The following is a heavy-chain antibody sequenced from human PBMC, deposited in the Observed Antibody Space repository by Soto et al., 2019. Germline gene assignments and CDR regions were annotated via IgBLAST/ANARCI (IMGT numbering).Heavy chain of an antibody. CDR3: ARDQSYGSGSYYTSDGMDV. CDR2: IYYSGST. D-gene: IGHD3-10*01. V-gene: IGHV4-31*03. CDR1: GGSISSGGYY. Sequence: PSETLSLTCTVSGGSISSGGYYWSWIRQHPGKGLEWIGYIYYSGSTYYNPSLKSRVTISVDTSKNQFSLKLSSVTAADTAVYYCARDQSYGSGSYYTSDGMDVWGQGTPVTVSS. J-gene: IGHJ6*02.